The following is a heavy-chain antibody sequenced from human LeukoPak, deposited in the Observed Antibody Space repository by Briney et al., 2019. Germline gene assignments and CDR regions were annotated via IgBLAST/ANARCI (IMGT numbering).Heavy chain of an antibody. J-gene: IGHJ4*02. CDR2: IWYDGSKK. Sequence: GGSLRLSWAASGFTFSSHGMHGVRQAPGKGLGWVAVIWYDGSKKYHADSVKGRFTISRDNSKNTLYLQMNSPRAEDTAVYYCARDLLGYSYDAYYFDFWGQGTLVTVSS. CDR1: GFTFSSHG. V-gene: IGHV3-33*01. CDR3: ARDLLGYSYDAYYFDF. D-gene: IGHD5-18*01.